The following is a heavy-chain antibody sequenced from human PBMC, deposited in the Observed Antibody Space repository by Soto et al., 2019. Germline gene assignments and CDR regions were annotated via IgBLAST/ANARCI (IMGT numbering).Heavy chain of an antibody. CDR1: GFTFSSYA. D-gene: IGHD2-15*01. V-gene: IGHV3-23*01. Sequence: GGSLRLSCAASGFTFSSYAMSWVRQAPGKGLEWVSAISGSGGSTYYADSVKGRFTISRDNSKKTLYLQMNSLRAEDTAVYYCAIVTPYCSGGSCYKYYFDYWGQGTLVTVSS. CDR3: AIVTPYCSGGSCYKYYFDY. CDR2: ISGSGGST. J-gene: IGHJ4*02.